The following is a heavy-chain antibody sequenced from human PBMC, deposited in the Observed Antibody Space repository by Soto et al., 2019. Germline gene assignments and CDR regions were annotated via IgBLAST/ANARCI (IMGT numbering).Heavy chain of an antibody. Sequence: QVHLVQSGAEVKKPGASVKVSCKGSGYTFTSYGITWVRQAPGQGLEWMGWISAHNGNTDYAQKLQGRVTVTRDTSTSTTYMELRSLRSDDTAVYYCARGRYGDYWGQGALVTVSS. CDR2: ISAHNGNT. V-gene: IGHV1-18*01. CDR1: GYTFTSYG. CDR3: ARGRYGDY. D-gene: IGHD1-1*01. J-gene: IGHJ4*02.